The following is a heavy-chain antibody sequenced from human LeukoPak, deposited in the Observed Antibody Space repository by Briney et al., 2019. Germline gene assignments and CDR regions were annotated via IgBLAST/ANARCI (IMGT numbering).Heavy chain of an antibody. D-gene: IGHD3-16*01. CDR1: GDSMNNHY. CDR2: IYYSGST. Sequence: KPSETLSLTCTVSGDSMNNHYWSWIRQAPGKGLEWIGYIYYSGSTKYNPSLKSRVTISIDTSKNQFSLKLSSVTAADTAVYYCARDGRGFLRFVYWGQGTPVTVSS. V-gene: IGHV4-59*11. J-gene: IGHJ4*02. CDR3: ARDGRGFLRFVY.